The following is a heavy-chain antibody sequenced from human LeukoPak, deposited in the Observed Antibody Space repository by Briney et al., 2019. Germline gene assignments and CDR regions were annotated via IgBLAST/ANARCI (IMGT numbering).Heavy chain of an antibody. V-gene: IGHV3-30*04. D-gene: IGHD2-15*01. J-gene: IGHJ6*04. CDR3: ARERVVVVATTYYYYGMDV. CDR2: MSYDGTNK. CDR1: GITISNYA. Sequence: PGASLRLSSAASGITISNYAMHCVRQAPGKGLEWVAIMSYDGTNKYYADAVKGRFTISRDNSKNTLYLQMNSLRAEGTAVYYCARERVVVVATTYYYYGMDVGGKGTTVTVSS.